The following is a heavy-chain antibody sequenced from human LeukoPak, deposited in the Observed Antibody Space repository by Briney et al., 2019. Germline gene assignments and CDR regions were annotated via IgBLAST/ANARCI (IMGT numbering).Heavy chain of an antibody. CDR2: VSYDGSNK. CDR3: ARDLFLGSGWFGGLDI. CDR1: GFIFSNYA. Sequence: PGGSLRLSCAASGFIFSNYAIHWVRQAPGKGLEWVAVVSYDGSNKHNADSVKGRFTISRDNSKNTLYLQMNSLRTEDTAMYYCARDLFLGSGWFGGLDIWGQGTKVTVSS. V-gene: IGHV3-30-3*01. D-gene: IGHD6-19*01. J-gene: IGHJ3*02.